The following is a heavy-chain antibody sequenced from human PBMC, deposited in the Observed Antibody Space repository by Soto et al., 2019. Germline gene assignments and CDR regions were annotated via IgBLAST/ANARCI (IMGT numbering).Heavy chain of an antibody. D-gene: IGHD6-13*01. CDR1: GFTFDYYA. CDR3: VKDESINWYSGHFRH. Sequence: GGSRRRSWAASGFTFDYYAMHWVRQVPGKGLEWVSGINWNSGSIGYGNSVKGRFAISRDNAKNSLHLQMNSLSAEDTAFYYCVKDESINWYSGHFRHWGQGTLVTV. V-gene: IGHV3-9*01. CDR2: INWNSGSI. J-gene: IGHJ1*01.